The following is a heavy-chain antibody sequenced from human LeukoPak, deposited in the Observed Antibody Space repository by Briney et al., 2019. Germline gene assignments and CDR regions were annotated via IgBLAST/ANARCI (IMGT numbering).Heavy chain of an antibody. CDR2: IYYSGST. CDR3: ARGGRGWTNWFDP. D-gene: IGHD6-19*01. V-gene: IGHV4-31*03. J-gene: IGHJ5*02. Sequence: ASETLSLTCTVSGVSISSGGYYWSWIRQHPGKGLEWIGYIYYSGSTYYNPSFKSRVTISVDTSKNQFSLKLSSVTAADTAVYYCARGGRGWTNWFDPWGQGTLVTVSS. CDR1: GVSISSGGYY.